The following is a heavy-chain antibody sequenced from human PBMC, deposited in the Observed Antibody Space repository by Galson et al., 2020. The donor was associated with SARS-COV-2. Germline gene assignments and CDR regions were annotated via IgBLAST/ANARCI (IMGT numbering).Heavy chain of an antibody. J-gene: IGHJ6*02. CDR2: ISSWSTTI. V-gene: IGHV3-48*02. CDR3: ARPYYYDNNDVV. CDR1: GFTFSSYN. D-gene: IGHD3-22*01. Sequence: GESLKISCAASGFTFSSYNMNWVRQAPGKGLEWVSSISSWSTTIYYADSVKGRFTISRDNAKNSLYLQMNSLRDEDTAVYYCARPYYYDNNDVVWGQGTTVTVSS.